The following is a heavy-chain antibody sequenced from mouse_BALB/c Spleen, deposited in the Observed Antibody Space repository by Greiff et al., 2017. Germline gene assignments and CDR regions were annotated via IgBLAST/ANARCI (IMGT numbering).Heavy chain of an antibody. J-gene: IGHJ4*01. V-gene: IGHV1-31*01. CDR1: GYSFTGYY. Sequence: EVKLQQSGPELVKPGASVKISCKASGYSFTGYYMHWVKQSHVKSLEWIGRINPYNGATSYNQNFKDKASLTVDKSSSTAYMELHSLTSEDSAVYYCAQSPRYAMDYWGQGTSVTVSS. CDR3: AQSPRYAMDY. CDR2: INPYNGAT.